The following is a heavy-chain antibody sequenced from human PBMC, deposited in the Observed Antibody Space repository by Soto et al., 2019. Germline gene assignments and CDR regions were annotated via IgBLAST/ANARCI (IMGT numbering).Heavy chain of an antibody. J-gene: IGHJ3*02. CDR1: GFTFDDYA. V-gene: IGHV3-9*01. D-gene: IGHD6-19*01. CDR2: ISWNSGSI. CDR3: AKARYSSGWYLDAFYI. Sequence: EVQLVESGGGLVQPGRSLRHSCAASGFTFDDYAMHWVRQAPGKGLEWVSGISWNSGSIGYADSVKGRFTISRDNAKNSLYLQMNSLRAEDTALYYCAKARYSSGWYLDAFYIWGQGTMVTVSS.